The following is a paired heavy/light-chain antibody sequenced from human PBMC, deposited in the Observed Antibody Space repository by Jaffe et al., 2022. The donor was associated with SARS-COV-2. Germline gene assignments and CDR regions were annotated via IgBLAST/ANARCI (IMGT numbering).Light chain of an antibody. J-gene: IGLJ2*01. CDR2: QDS. Sequence: SYELTQPPSVSVSPGQTASITCSGDKLGDKYACWYQQKPGQSPVLVIYQDSKRPSGIPERFSGSNSGNTATLTISGTQAMDEADYYCQAWDSSKVVFGGGTKLTVL. CDR3: QAWDSSKVV. V-gene: IGLV3-1*01. CDR1: KLGDKY.
Heavy chain of an antibody. D-gene: IGHD6-19*01. Sequence: QVQLVESGGGVVQPGRSLRLSCAASGFTFSSYGMHWVRQAPGKGLEWVAVIWYDGSNKYYADSVKGRFTISRDNSKNTLYLQMNSLRAEDTAVYYCARERSAVAGISGRPDYYYYYGMDVWGQGTTVTVSS. V-gene: IGHV3-33*01. CDR2: IWYDGSNK. CDR3: ARERSAVAGISGRPDYYYYYGMDV. CDR1: GFTFSSYG. J-gene: IGHJ6*02.